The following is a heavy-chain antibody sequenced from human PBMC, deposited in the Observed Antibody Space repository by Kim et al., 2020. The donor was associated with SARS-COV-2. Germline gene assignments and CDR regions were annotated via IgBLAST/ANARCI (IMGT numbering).Heavy chain of an antibody. J-gene: IGHJ4*02. CDR3: VTSPPGDPFDL. Sequence: RGSLRLSCAVSGVTFTNYYVNWVRQAPGKGLELVSYIANGGGPTYYADSVKGRFIISRDDSKSSLYLQMNSLRADDTAVYYCVTSPPGDPFDLWGRGTLVTVSS. D-gene: IGHD7-27*01. CDR1: GVTFTNYY. CDR2: IANGGGPT. V-gene: IGHV3-11*04.